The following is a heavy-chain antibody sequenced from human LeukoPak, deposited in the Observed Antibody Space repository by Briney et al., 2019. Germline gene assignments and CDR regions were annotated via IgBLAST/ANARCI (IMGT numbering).Heavy chain of an antibody. J-gene: IGHJ4*02. CDR2: IVVGSGNT. D-gene: IGHD5-18*01. Sequence: SVKVSCKASGFTFTSSAVQWVRQARGQRLEWIGWIVVGSGNTNYAQKFQERVTITRDTSTSTAYMGLSSLRSEDTAVYYCAADPLYSYGLGYWGQGTLVTVSS. CDR3: AADPLYSYGLGY. CDR1: GFTFTSSA. V-gene: IGHV1-58*01.